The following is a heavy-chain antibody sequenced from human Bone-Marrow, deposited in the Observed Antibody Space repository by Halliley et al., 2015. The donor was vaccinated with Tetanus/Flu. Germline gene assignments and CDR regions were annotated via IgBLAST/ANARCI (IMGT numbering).Heavy chain of an antibody. D-gene: IGHD4-17*01. CDR2: IFSGGSP. J-gene: IGHJ5*02. Sequence: KGLEWFGYIFSGGSPTYNPPLKIRIPISVDTSKNQIPLKLNSVTAADTAVYYCAREANGDGFDPWGQGALVTVSS. V-gene: IGHV4-61*06. CDR3: AREANGDGFDP.